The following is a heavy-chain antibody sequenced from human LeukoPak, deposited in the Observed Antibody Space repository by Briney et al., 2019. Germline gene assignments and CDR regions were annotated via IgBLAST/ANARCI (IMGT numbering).Heavy chain of an antibody. CDR3: ARVVGYNPPEDY. D-gene: IGHD5-24*01. CDR1: GGTFSSYA. CDR2: IIPIFGTA. J-gene: IGHJ4*02. Sequence: ASVKDSCKASGGTFSSYAISWVRQAPGQGLEWMGGIIPIFGTANYAQKFQGRVTITTDESTSTAYMELSSLRSEDTAVYYCARVVGYNPPEDYWGQGTLVTVSS. V-gene: IGHV1-69*05.